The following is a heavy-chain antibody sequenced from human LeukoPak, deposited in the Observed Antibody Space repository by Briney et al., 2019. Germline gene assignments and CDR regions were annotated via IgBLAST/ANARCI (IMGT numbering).Heavy chain of an antibody. CDR1: GFTFSSYW. D-gene: IGHD3-3*01. V-gene: IGHV3-7*01. CDR2: IKQDGSEK. J-gene: IGHJ4*02. Sequence: GGSLRLSCAASGFTFSSYWMSWVRQAPGKGLEWVANIKQDGSEKHYVDSVKGRFTISRDNAKNSLYLQMNSLRAEDTAVYYCARNHPNYDFWSGYLDYWGQGTLVTVSS. CDR3: ARNHPNYDFWSGYLDY.